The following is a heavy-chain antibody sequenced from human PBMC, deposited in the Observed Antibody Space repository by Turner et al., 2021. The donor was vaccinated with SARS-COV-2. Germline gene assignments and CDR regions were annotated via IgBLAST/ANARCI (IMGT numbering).Heavy chain of an antibody. J-gene: IGHJ4*02. CDR1: GFTFSSYE. CDR2: IGSGGSTI. CDR3: ARDRSITVTTIGIDY. Sequence: EVQLVESGGGLVQPGGELRLSSAASGFTFSSYEMNWVRKAPGKGLERVSDIGSGGSTICYADSVKGRFTISRDNAKNSLYLQMNSLRAEDTAVYYCARDRSITVTTIGIDYWGQGTLVTVSS. V-gene: IGHV3-48*03. D-gene: IGHD4-17*01.